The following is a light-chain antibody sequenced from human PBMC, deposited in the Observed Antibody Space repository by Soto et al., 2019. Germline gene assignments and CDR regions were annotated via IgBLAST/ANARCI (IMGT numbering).Light chain of an antibody. Sequence: EIVMTQSPATLSVSPGERATLSCRASQSVSSKLAWFQQKPCQAPSLLIYGVSTRATGVPVRFSGSGSGTEFTLTISSLQSEDFAVYYCQQYNSWPTITFGQGTRVEIK. CDR1: QSVSSK. CDR3: QQYNSWPTIT. V-gene: IGKV3-15*01. J-gene: IGKJ5*01. CDR2: GVS.